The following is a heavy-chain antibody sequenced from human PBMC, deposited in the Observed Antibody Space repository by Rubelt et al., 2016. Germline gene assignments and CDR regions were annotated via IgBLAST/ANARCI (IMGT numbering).Heavy chain of an antibody. D-gene: IGHD1-26*01. J-gene: IGHJ4*02. Sequence: QLQLQESGPGLVKPSETLSLTCTVSGYSISSGYYWGWIRQPPGKGLEWIGSIYHSGSTYYNPSLKSRVTISVDTSKNQFSLKLSSVTAADTAVYYCARGGRRRSVGDYWGQGTLVTVSS. V-gene: IGHV4-38-2*02. CDR3: ARGGRRRSVGDY. CDR1: GYSISSGYY. CDR2: IYHSGST.